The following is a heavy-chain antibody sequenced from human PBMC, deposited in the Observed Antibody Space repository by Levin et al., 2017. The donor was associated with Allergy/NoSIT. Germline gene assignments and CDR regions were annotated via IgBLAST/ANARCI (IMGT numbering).Heavy chain of an antibody. CDR3: ARKEAGYGSETIDY. V-gene: IGHV5-51*01. J-gene: IGHJ4*02. CDR1: GYLFTDFW. CDR2: IYPGDSDA. Sequence: GESLKISCKASGYLFTDFWIGWVRQLPGKGLEWMGIIYPGDSDARYRPSFQGQVSISVDKSINTVYLQWISLKASDTATYFCARKEAGYGSETIDYWGQGTRVTVSS. D-gene: IGHD3-10*01.